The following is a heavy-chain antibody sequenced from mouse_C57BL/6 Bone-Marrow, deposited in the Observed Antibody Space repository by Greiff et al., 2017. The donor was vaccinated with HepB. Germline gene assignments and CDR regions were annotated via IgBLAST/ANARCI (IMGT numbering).Heavy chain of an antibody. CDR3: ARWGYSNFFAY. CDR1: GFTFTDYY. V-gene: IGHV7-3*01. D-gene: IGHD2-5*01. J-gene: IGHJ3*01. CDR2: IRNKANGYTT. Sequence: DVMLVESGGGLVQPGGSLSLSCAASGFTFTDYYMSWVRQPPGKALEWLGFIRNKANGYTTEYSASVKGRFTISRDNSQSILYLQMNALRAEDSATYYCARWGYSNFFAYWGQGTLVTVSA.